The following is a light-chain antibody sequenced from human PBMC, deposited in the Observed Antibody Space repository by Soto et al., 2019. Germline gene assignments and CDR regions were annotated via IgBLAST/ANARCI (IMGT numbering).Light chain of an antibody. CDR3: QHYNSYSEA. CDR1: QSVSSY. V-gene: IGKV3-15*01. Sequence: ERVMTQSPATLCVSPGERATLSCRASQSVSSYLAWYQQKPGQAPRLLIYGASTGATGIPARFSGSGSGTEFILTISSLQPDDFATYYCQHYNSYSEAFGQGTRGDIK. CDR2: GAS. J-gene: IGKJ1*01.